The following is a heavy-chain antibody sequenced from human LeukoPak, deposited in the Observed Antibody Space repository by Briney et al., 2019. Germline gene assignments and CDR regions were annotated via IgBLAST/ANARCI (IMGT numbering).Heavy chain of an antibody. J-gene: IGHJ4*02. CDR2: INAGNGNT. D-gene: IGHD3-16*01. Sequence: ASVKVSCKASGYTFTSYAMHWVRQAPGQRLEWMGWINAGNGNTKYSQKFQGRVTITRDTSASTAYMELSSLRSEDTAVYYCATTVTFGGVTYDWGQGTLVTVSS. CDR3: ATTVTFGGVTYD. CDR1: GYTFTSYA. V-gene: IGHV1-3*01.